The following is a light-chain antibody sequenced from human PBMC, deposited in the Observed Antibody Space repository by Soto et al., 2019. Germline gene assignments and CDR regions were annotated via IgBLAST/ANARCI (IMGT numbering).Light chain of an antibody. Sequence: QSALTQPPSASGSPGQSVTISCTGTSSDVGGYNYVSWYQQHPGKAPKLLIYEISKRPSGVPDRFSGSKSGTTASLTVTGLQAEDEADYYCSSYAGSNSWGVFGTGTKLTVL. CDR2: EIS. CDR1: SSDVGGYNY. V-gene: IGLV2-8*01. J-gene: IGLJ1*01. CDR3: SSYAGSNSWGV.